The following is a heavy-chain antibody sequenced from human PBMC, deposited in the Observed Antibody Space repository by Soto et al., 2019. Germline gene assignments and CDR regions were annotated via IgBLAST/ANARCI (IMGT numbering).Heavy chain of an antibody. CDR3: ARLGCSSTSCYYYYGMDV. J-gene: IGHJ6*02. Sequence: PGESLKISCKGSGYSLTSYWIGWVRQMPGKGLEWMGIIYPGDSDTRYSPSFQGQVTISADKSISTAYLQWSSLKASDTAMYYCARLGCSSTSCYYYYGMDVWGQGTTVTVSS. CDR1: GYSLTSYW. V-gene: IGHV5-51*01. CDR2: IYPGDSDT. D-gene: IGHD2-2*01.